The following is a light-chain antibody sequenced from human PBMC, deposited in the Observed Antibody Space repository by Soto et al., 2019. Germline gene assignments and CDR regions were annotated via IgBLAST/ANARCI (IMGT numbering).Light chain of an antibody. CDR2: GAS. CDR1: QSLSSSY. CDR3: QQYGSSPWA. V-gene: IGKV3-20*01. Sequence: EIVLTHSLGTLSFSPLERVNLXFMPRQSLSSSYLAWYQQKPGQAPRLLIYGASSRATGIPDRFSGSGSGTDFTLTISRLEPEDFAVYYCQQYGSSPWAFGQGTKVDIK. J-gene: IGKJ1*01.